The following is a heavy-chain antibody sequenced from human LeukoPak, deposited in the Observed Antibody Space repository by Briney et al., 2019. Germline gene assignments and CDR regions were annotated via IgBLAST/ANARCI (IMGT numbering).Heavy chain of an antibody. Sequence: GGSLRLSCAASAFTFSNYGMHWVRQAPGKGLEWVAVISYDGSDKYYADSVKGRFTISRDNSKNTLYLQMNSLRAEDTAVYYCAELGITMIGGVWGKGTTVTISS. D-gene: IGHD3-10*02. V-gene: IGHV3-30*18. J-gene: IGHJ6*04. CDR1: AFTFSNYG. CDR2: ISYDGSDK. CDR3: AELGITMIGGV.